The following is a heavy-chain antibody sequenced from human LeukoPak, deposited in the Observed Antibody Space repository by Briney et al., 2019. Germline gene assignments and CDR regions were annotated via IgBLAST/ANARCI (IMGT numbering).Heavy chain of an antibody. D-gene: IGHD1-26*01. Sequence: PGGSLRLSCVVSGFTFSNYGMSWVRQAPGKGLEWVSAITGSGGRTYDTDSLKGRFTISRDNSRNTLYLQMNSLRAEDTAVYYCAKDRVGAILYFDSWGQGTLVTVSS. V-gene: IGHV3-23*01. J-gene: IGHJ4*02. CDR2: ITGSGGRT. CDR1: GFTFSNYG. CDR3: AKDRVGAILYFDS.